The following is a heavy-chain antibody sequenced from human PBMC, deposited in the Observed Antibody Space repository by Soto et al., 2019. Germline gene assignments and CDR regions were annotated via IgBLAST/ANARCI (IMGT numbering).Heavy chain of an antibody. J-gene: IGHJ5*02. Sequence: PSETLSLTCTVSGGSISSSSSYWGWIRQPPGKGLEWIGSIYYSGSTYYNPSLKSRVTISVDTSKNQFPLKLSSVTAADTAVYYCARKYYDFWSGYARDNWFDPWGQGTLVTVSS. CDR2: IYYSGST. D-gene: IGHD3-3*01. CDR1: GGSISSSSSY. CDR3: ARKYYDFWSGYARDNWFDP. V-gene: IGHV4-39*01.